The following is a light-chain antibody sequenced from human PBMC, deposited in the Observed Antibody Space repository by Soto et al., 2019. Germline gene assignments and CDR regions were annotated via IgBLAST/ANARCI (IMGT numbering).Light chain of an antibody. CDR3: QQYKSNPYT. J-gene: IGKJ2*01. Sequence: DIQMTQSPSTLSASVGDRVTITCRASQSISSWLAWYQQKPGKAPKLLIYDASSLESGVPSRFSGSGSGTEFTLTISSLQPYDFANYFCQQYKSNPYTFGLVTKLEIK. V-gene: IGKV1-5*01. CDR2: DAS. CDR1: QSISSW.